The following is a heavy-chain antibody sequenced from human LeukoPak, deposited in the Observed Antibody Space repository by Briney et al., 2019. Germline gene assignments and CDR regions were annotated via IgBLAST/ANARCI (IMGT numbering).Heavy chain of an antibody. CDR1: GYTFTKSY. CDR2: INPGGDNT. D-gene: IGHD5-24*01. V-gene: IGHV1-46*01. J-gene: IGHJ3*02. Sequence: ASVKVSCKASGYTFTKSYIHWVRQAPGQRLEWMGLINPGGDNTKYAQNFQGRVAMTSDTSARTVYMELSSLRSEDTAIYYCARIRDGYNDAYDIWGQGTVVTVPS. CDR3: ARIRDGYNDAYDI.